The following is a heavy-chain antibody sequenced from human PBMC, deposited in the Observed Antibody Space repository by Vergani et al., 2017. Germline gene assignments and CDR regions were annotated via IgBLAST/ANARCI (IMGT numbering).Heavy chain of an antibody. CDR1: GGSISSNF. D-gene: IGHD3-10*01. J-gene: IGHJ3*02. Sequence: QVQLQESGPGLVKPSETLSLTCSVSGGSISSNFWSWVRRPPGKGLEWIGYIHQSGRTNSNPSLKSGVTISIDTSKNRFSVRLSSVTTADTAVYYWARDTFEYDSGSYDDTFENWGQGTMVIVSS. CDR3: ARDTFEYDSGSYDDTFEN. V-gene: IGHV4-59*01. CDR2: IHQSGRT.